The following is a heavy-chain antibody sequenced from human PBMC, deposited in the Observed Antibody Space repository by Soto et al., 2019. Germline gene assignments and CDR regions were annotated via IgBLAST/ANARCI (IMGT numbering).Heavy chain of an antibody. D-gene: IGHD1-1*01. V-gene: IGHV6-1*01. CDR1: GDSVSSDSAA. J-gene: IGHJ6*02. CDR2: TYYRSKWYN. Sequence: SQTLSLTCAISGDSVSSDSAALNLIRQSPSRGLEWLGRTYYRSKWYNDYAVSVKSRITINPDTSKNQFSLQLNSVTPEDTAVYYCARDSKLERLSWYYYYGMDVWGQGTTVTVSS. CDR3: ARDSKLERLSWYYYYGMDV.